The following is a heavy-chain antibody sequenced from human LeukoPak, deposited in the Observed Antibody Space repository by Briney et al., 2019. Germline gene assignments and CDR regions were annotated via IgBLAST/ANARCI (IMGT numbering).Heavy chain of an antibody. Sequence: PGGSLRLSCAASGFTFSSYSMNWVRQAPGKGLEWVSSISSSSSYIYYADSVKGRFTISRDNAKNSLYLQMNSLRAEDTAVYYCARDSGEYCSSTSCSDAFDIWGQGTMVTVSS. CDR1: GFTFSSYS. D-gene: IGHD2-2*01. CDR2: ISSSSSYI. J-gene: IGHJ3*02. V-gene: IGHV3-21*01. CDR3: ARDSGEYCSSTSCSDAFDI.